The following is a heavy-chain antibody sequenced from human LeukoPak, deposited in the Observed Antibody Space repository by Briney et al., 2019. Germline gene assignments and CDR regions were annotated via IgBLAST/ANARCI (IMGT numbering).Heavy chain of an antibody. V-gene: IGHV1-18*01. CDR2: ISAYNGNT. CDR3: ARDRRGFWSGYSGPAQPMDV. CDR1: GYTFTSYG. J-gene: IGHJ6*03. Sequence: ASVKVSCKASGYTFTSYGISWVRQAPGQGLEWMGWISAYNGNTNYAQKLQGRVTMTTDTSTSTAYMELRSLRSDDTAVYYCARDRRGFWSGYSGPAQPMDVWGKGTTVTVSS. D-gene: IGHD3-3*01.